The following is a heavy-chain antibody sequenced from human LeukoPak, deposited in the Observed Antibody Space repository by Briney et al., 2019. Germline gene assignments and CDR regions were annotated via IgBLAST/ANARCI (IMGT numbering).Heavy chain of an antibody. V-gene: IGHV5-51*01. CDR3: ARGAAGTTPDYYYFGLDV. CDR2: IYPGDSDT. Sequence: HGESLKISCKGSGYRFTDYWIGWVRQMPGKGLEWMGIIYPGDSDTRYSPSLQGQVTISADKSINTAHLQWSSLKASDTAMYYCARGAAGTTPDYYYFGLDVWGQGTTVRVSS. J-gene: IGHJ6*02. CDR1: GYRFTDYW. D-gene: IGHD1-7*01.